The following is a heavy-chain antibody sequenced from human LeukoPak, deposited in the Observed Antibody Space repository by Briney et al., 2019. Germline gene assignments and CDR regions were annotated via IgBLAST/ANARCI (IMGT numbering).Heavy chain of an antibody. CDR1: GFTFSSYS. CDR3: ARDMGSYSYGLDY. V-gene: IGHV3-48*01. Sequence: GGSLRLSCAASGFTFSSYSMNWVRQAPGKGLEWISYISGSSSTIYYADSVKGRFTISRDNSKNTLYLQMNSLRAEDTAVYYCARDMGSYSYGLDYWGQGTLVTVSS. D-gene: IGHD5-18*01. CDR2: ISGSSSTI. J-gene: IGHJ4*02.